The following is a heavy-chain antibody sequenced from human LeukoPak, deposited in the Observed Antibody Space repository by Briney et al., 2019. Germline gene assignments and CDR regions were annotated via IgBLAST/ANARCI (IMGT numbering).Heavy chain of an antibody. D-gene: IGHD3-16*02. V-gene: IGHV3-49*03. CDR1: GFTFGDYA. Sequence: GGSLRLSCTASGFTFGDYAMSWSRQAPGKGLEWVGFIRSKAYGGTTEYAASVKGRFTISRDDSKSIAYLQMNSLKTEDTAVYYCTRYRRWGPFDYWGQGTLVTVSS. CDR2: IRSKAYGGTT. J-gene: IGHJ4*02. CDR3: TRYRRWGPFDY.